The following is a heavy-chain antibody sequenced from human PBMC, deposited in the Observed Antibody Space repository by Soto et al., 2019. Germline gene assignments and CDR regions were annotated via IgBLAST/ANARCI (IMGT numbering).Heavy chain of an antibody. Sequence: QVQLVQSGAEVKKPGSSVKVSCKASGGTFSSYTISWVRQAPGQGLEWMGRIIPILGIANYAQKFQGRVTITADKSTSTAYMELSSLRSEYTAVYYCASSFGLLLPLTPPFDYWGQGTLVTVSS. CDR2: IIPILGIA. CDR3: ASSFGLLLPLTPPFDY. J-gene: IGHJ4*02. V-gene: IGHV1-69*02. CDR1: GGTFSSYT. D-gene: IGHD2-15*01.